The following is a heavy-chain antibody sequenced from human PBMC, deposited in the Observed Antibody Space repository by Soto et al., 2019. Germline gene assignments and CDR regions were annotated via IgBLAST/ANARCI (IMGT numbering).Heavy chain of an antibody. D-gene: IGHD3-22*01. Sequence: PSETLSLTCTVSGGSITTYQWSWIRQPPGKGLEWIGGYSGFTDYNPSLESRATISVDHSKNQFSLTLRSVTAEDTAVYYCTSGTSGSSGPLYWGQGTLVTVSS. V-gene: IGHV4-59*01. CDR1: GGSITTYQ. J-gene: IGHJ4*02. CDR3: TSGTSGSSGPLY. CDR2: YSGFT.